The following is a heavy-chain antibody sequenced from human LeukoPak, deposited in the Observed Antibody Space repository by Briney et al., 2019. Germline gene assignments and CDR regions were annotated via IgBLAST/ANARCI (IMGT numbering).Heavy chain of an antibody. D-gene: IGHD4-23*01. Sequence: ASVKVSCKASGYTFTGYYMHWVRQAPGQGLEWMGWINPNSGGTNYAQKFQGRVTMTRDTSISTAYMELSRLRSDDTAVHYCARPYSGARYYGGNYVEWFDPWGQGTLVTVSS. CDR1: GYTFTGYY. V-gene: IGHV1-2*02. CDR3: ARPYSGARYYGGNYVEWFDP. J-gene: IGHJ5*02. CDR2: INPNSGGT.